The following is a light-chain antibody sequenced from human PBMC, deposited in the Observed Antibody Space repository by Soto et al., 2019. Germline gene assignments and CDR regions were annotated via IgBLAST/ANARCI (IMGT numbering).Light chain of an antibody. CDR2: RGS. Sequence: DIQMTQSPSTLSASVGDTVTFTCRASQSIGNWMAWYQQTPGKAPKLLIYRGSSLQHGVPSRFIGSGSGTEFTLTIVNLQRDDFAVYFCQQFNIYPYTFGQGTKLEIK. V-gene: IGKV1-5*03. CDR1: QSIGNW. CDR3: QQFNIYPYT. J-gene: IGKJ2*01.